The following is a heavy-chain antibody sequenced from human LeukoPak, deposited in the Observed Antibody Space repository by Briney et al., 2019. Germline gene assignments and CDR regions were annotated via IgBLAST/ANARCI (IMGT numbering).Heavy chain of an antibody. J-gene: IGHJ4*02. CDR1: GLTLSNYW. CDR2: IKQDGIEK. D-gene: IGHD6-19*01. CDR3: ARERSGWYERWLDY. V-gene: IGHV3-7*01. Sequence: PGGSLRLSCAASGLTLSNYWMTWVRQAPGKGPEWVARIKQDGIEKNYEDSVKGRFTISRDNAKNSLYLQMNNLRAEDTAVYYCARERSGWYERWLDYWGQGTLVSVSS.